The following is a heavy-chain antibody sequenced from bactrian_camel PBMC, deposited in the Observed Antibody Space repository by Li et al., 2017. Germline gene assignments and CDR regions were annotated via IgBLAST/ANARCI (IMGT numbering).Heavy chain of an antibody. Sequence: VQLVESGGGLVQAGGSLTLSCVGSGYNFRPCAMGWYRQAEGKQRELVSMSNKDGTVAYANSVKGRFTISQDNAKKTVYLQMDSLKPEDTGIYYCASGNRQGTTCPGYNTFGQGTQVTVS. J-gene: IGHJ4*01. CDR2: SNKDGTV. V-gene: IGHV3S53*01. D-gene: IGHD2*01. CDR1: GYNFRPCA.